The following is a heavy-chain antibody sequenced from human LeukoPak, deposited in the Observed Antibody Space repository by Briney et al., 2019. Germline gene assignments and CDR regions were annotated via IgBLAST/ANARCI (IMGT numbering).Heavy chain of an antibody. V-gene: IGHV3-30*18. CDR1: GFTFSDYY. J-gene: IGHJ4*02. CDR2: ISYDGSNK. Sequence: GGSLRLSCAASGFTFSDYYMSWIRQAPGKGLEWVAVISYDGSNKYYADSVKGRFTISRDNSKNTLYLQMNSLRAEDTAVYYCAKTAIRYFDWLLSWGPFDYWGQGTLVTVSS. CDR3: AKTAIRYFDWLLSWGPFDY. D-gene: IGHD3-9*01.